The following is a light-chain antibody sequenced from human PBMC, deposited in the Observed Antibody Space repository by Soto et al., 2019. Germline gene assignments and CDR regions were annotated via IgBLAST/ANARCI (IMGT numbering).Light chain of an antibody. V-gene: IGLV2-14*03. Sequence: QSALTQPASVSGSPGQSIAISCTGTSSDVGGYNYVSWYQQHPGKAPKLMIYDVSNRPSGVSNRFSGSKSGNTASLTISGLQAEDESYYYCCSYTTSSTYVLGTGTKVTVL. J-gene: IGLJ1*01. CDR3: CSYTTSSTYV. CDR1: SSDVGGYNY. CDR2: DVS.